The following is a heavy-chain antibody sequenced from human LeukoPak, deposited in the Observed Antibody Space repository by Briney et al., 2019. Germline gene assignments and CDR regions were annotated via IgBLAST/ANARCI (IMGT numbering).Heavy chain of an antibody. V-gene: IGHV4-39*07. J-gene: IGHJ4*02. D-gene: IGHD5-18*01. CDR2: IYYSGST. CDR3: ARERGYSYGNDY. Sequence: GSLRLSCAASGFTFSSYSMNWVRQAPGKGLEWIGSIYYSGSTYYNPSLKSRVTISVDTSKNQFSLKLSSVTAADTAVYYCARERGYSYGNDYWGQGTLVTVSS. CDR1: GFTFSSYS.